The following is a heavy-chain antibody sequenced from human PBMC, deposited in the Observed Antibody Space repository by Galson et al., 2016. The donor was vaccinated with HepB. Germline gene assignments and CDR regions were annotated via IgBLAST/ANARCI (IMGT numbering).Heavy chain of an antibody. Sequence: SLRLSCAASGFTFSGYGMHWVRQGPGMGLEWVAVMSYDGSREYYAESVKGRFSISRDNSKNMLNLKMNSLRAEDTAMYFCARNYGDYVNGFFDLWGQGTMVSVSS. V-gene: IGHV3-30*03. D-gene: IGHD4-17*01. CDR3: ARNYGDYVNGFFDL. CDR1: GFTFSGYG. J-gene: IGHJ3*01. CDR2: MSYDGSRE.